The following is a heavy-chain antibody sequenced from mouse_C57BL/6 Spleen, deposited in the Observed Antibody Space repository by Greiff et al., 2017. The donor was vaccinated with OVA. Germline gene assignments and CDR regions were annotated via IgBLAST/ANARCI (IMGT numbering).Heavy chain of an antibody. CDR2: IHPNSGST. D-gene: IGHD2-1*01. CDR1: GYTFTSYW. J-gene: IGHJ3*01. V-gene: IGHV1-64*01. Sequence: QVQLQQPGAELVKPGASVKLSCKASGYTFTSYWMHWVKQRPGQGLEWIGMIHPNSGSTNYNEKFKSKATLTVDKSSSTAYMQLSSLTSEDSAVYYCAREGGYGNYPFAYWGQGTLVTVSA. CDR3: AREGGYGNYPFAY.